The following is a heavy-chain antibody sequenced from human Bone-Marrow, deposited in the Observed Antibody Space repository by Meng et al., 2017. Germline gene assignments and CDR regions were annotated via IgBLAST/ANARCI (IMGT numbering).Heavy chain of an antibody. J-gene: IGHJ4*02. CDR2: INHSGTT. D-gene: IGHD4-17*01. CDR1: GGSFSDYY. Sequence: QVQLQQWGAGLLKPSEPLPLPCAVYGGSFSDYYWSWIRQPPEKGLEWIGEINHSGTTHYNPSLKSRVTISIDTSKNQFSLKLNSVTAADTAVYYCARGHAYGDYVASGYWGQGTLVTVSS. CDR3: ARGHAYGDYVASGY. V-gene: IGHV4-34*01.